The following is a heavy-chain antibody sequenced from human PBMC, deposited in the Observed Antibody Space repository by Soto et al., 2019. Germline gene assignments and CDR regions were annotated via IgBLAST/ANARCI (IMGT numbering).Heavy chain of an antibody. J-gene: IGHJ6*02. CDR3: ARVSVEMATFPYGMDV. V-gene: IGHV1-69*01. D-gene: IGHD2-21*01. Sequence: QVQLVQSGAEVKKPGSSVKVSCKASGGTFSSYAISWVRQAPGQGLEWMGGIIPIFGTANYAQKFQGRVTITADESTSTAYMELSSLGSADTAVYYCARVSVEMATFPYGMDVCGQGTTVTVSS. CDR2: IIPIFGTA. CDR1: GGTFSSYA.